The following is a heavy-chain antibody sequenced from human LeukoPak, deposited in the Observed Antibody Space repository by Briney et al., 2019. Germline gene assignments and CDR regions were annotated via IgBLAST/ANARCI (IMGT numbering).Heavy chain of an antibody. CDR1: GGSISDYY. J-gene: IGHJ4*02. D-gene: IGHD6-13*01. V-gene: IGHV4-4*07. CDR3: ARATAAPGTKHFDF. CDR2: IYSSGST. Sequence: SETLSLTCTVSGGSISDYYWSWFRQPAGKGLEWIGRIYSSGSTNYNPSLKSRVTIPVDTSKNQFSLKLSSVTAADTAVYYCARATAAPGTKHFDFWGQGALGSASS.